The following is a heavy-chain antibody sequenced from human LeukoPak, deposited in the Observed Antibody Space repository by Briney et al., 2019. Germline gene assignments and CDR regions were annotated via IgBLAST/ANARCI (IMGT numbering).Heavy chain of an antibody. D-gene: IGHD2-21*02. CDR3: ARDGFLGPVTAYLDY. CDR1: GFTFSSYA. Sequence: GGSLRLSCAASGFTFSSYAMSWVRQAPGKGLEWVSAISGSGDNTYYADSVKDRFTISRDNARNTLYLQMNSLRAEDTAVYYCARDGFLGPVTAYLDYWGQGTPVTVSS. CDR2: ISGSGDNT. J-gene: IGHJ4*02. V-gene: IGHV3-23*01.